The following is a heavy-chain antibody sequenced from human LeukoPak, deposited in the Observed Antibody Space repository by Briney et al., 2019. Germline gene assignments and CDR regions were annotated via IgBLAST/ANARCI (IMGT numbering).Heavy chain of an antibody. CDR1: GFTFSSYG. V-gene: IGHV3-30*18. CDR3: EKTKRYSGSYFDY. D-gene: IGHD1-26*01. Sequence: PGGFLRLSCAAAGFTFSSYGMHWVRQAPGKGLEWVAVISYDGSNKYYADSVKGRFTISRDNSKNTLYLQMNSLRAEDTSVYYCEKTKRYSGSYFDYWGQGTLVTVSS. CDR2: ISYDGSNK. J-gene: IGHJ4*02.